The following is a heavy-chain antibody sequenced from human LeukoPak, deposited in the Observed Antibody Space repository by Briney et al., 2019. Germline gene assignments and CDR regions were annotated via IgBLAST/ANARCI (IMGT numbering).Heavy chain of an antibody. CDR2: INHSGST. J-gene: IGHJ4*02. CDR1: GGSISSSSYY. Sequence: PSETLSLTCTVSGGSISSSSYYWGWIRQPPGKGLEWIGEINHSGSTNYNPSLKSRVTISVDTSKNQFSLKLSSVTAADTAVYYCARTTGTTGTGDFDYWGQGTLVTVSS. CDR3: ARTTGTTGTGDFDY. D-gene: IGHD1-1*01. V-gene: IGHV4-39*07.